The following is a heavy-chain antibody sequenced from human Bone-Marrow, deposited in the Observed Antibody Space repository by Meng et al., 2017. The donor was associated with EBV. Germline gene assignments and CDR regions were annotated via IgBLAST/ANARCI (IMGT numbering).Heavy chain of an antibody. CDR2: IYHSGST. CDR1: GACISSSKG. CDR3: LLQVQDDDY. D-gene: IGHD1-1*01. Sequence: VRRMEWGPGLGKLSGTLSLPGAVSGACISSSKGWNWVRQSPGKGLEWSGEIYHSGSTNYNPSLKSRVTISVDKSRNQFSLKLSSVTAADTAVYYCLLQVQDDDYWGQGTLVTVSS. V-gene: IGHV4-4*02. J-gene: IGHJ4*02.